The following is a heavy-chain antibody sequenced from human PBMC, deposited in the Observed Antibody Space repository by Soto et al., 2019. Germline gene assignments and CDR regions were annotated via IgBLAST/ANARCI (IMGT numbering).Heavy chain of an antibody. D-gene: IGHD3-16*01. CDR2: MNPDTGGT. CDR1: GYTFSDFA. J-gene: IGHJ6*02. Sequence: GASVKVSCKASGYTFSDFAMHWVRQAPGQGLEWVGWMNPDTGGTNYAQKLQGWVTMNRDTSISTAYMELSRLRSDDTAVYYFARGPYTRSSGYYYGMDVWGQGTPVTVSS. CDR3: ARGPYTRSSGYYYGMDV. V-gene: IGHV1-2*04.